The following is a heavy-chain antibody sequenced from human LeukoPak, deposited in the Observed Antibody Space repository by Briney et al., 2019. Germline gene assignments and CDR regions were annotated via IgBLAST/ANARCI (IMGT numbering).Heavy chain of an antibody. J-gene: IGHJ4*02. CDR3: ARAMAAAGFFDY. Sequence: ASVKVSCKASGYTFTSYYMHWVRQAPGQGLEWMGIINPSGGSTSYAQKFQGRVTMIRDTSTSTVYMELSSLRSEDTAVYYCARAMAAAGFFDYWGQGTLVTVSS. CDR2: INPSGGST. D-gene: IGHD6-13*01. CDR1: GYTFTSYY. V-gene: IGHV1-46*01.